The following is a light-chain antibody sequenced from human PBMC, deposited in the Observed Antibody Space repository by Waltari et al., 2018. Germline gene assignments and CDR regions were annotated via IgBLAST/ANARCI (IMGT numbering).Light chain of an antibody. Sequence: EIVMTQSPATLSVSPGERAALSCRASQTVSHSLAWYQQKPGQAPRLLIYGGSTRANGIPARCSGGGSETEFTLIISNLQSEDVAIYYCQQYNNWPKTFGQGTRVEFK. CDR2: GGS. CDR3: QQYNNWPKT. CDR1: QTVSHS. J-gene: IGKJ1*01. V-gene: IGKV3-15*01.